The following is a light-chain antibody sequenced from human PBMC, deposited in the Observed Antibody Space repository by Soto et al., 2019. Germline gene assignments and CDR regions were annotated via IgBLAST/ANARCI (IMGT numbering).Light chain of an antibody. CDR1: SSNIERNT. CDR3: AAWYDSLNAYV. V-gene: IGLV1-44*01. Sequence: QSALTQPPSASGTPGQRVSISCSGSSSNIERNTVNWYQQLPGTTPKVLIYSNIQRPSGVPDRFSGSKSGTSASLAITGLQSEDEADYYCAAWYDSLNAYVFGAGSKLTVL. J-gene: IGLJ1*01. CDR2: SNI.